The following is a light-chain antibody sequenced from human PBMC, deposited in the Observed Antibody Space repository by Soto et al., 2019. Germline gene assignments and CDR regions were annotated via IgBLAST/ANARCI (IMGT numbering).Light chain of an antibody. Sequence: QSALIQPASVSGSPGQSITISCTGTSSDVGGSNYVSWYQHHPHRAPKLLIYEVDYRPSGVPNRFSGSKSGNTASLTISGLQAEDEADYYCSSYTSSNTLEVFGFGTKLTVL. V-gene: IGLV2-14*01. CDR3: SSYTSSNTLEV. CDR1: SSDVGGSNY. J-gene: IGLJ1*01. CDR2: EVD.